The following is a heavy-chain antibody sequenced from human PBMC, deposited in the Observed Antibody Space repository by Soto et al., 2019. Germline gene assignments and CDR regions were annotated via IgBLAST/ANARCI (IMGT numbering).Heavy chain of an antibody. V-gene: IGHV3-23*01. CDR1: GFTFSSYA. J-gene: IGHJ3*02. CDR2: ISGSGGST. D-gene: IGHD6-19*01. CDR3: ATCGAGWAVAFTPVRALDI. Sequence: EVQLLESGGGLVQPGGSLRLSCAASGFTFSSYAMSWVRQAPGKGLEWVSAISGSGGSTYYADSVKGRFTISRDNTKNQLYREMSSMRSENTAVYYCATCGAGWAVAFTPVRALDIWGQGTMVTVSS.